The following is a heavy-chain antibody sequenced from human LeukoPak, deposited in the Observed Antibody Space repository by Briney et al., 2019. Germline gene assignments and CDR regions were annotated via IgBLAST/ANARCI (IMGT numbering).Heavy chain of an antibody. CDR2: INPNSGGT. CDR3: AREYPGIAAAVDY. V-gene: IGHV1-2*06. CDR1: GYTFTGYY. J-gene: IGHJ4*02. D-gene: IGHD6-13*01. Sequence: GASVKVSCXASGYTFTGYYMHWVRQAPGQGLEWMGRINPNSGGTNYAQKFQGGVTMTRDTSISTAYMELSRLRSDDTAVYYCAREYPGIAAAVDYWGPGTLVTVSS.